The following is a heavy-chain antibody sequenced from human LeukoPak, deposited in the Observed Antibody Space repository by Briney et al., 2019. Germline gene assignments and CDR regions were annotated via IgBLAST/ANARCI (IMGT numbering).Heavy chain of an antibody. CDR1: GGTFSSYV. Sequence: GASVKVSCKASGGTFSSYVISWVRQAPGQGLEWVGWISPYNGDTNYAQKLQGRVTMTTDTSTSTAYMELRSLRSDDTAVYTCARGRHSSSWDEDFDYWGQGTLVTVSS. CDR2: ISPYNGDT. D-gene: IGHD6-13*01. V-gene: IGHV1-18*01. J-gene: IGHJ4*02. CDR3: ARGRHSSSWDEDFDY.